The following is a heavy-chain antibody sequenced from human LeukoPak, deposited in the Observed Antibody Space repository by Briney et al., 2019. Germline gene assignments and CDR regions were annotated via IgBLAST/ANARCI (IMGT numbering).Heavy chain of an antibody. D-gene: IGHD2-2*01. CDR2: INHSGST. CDR1: GGSFSGYY. CDR3: ARRAVVPAAVSYFDN. Sequence: SSETLSLTCAVYGGSFSGYYWSWIRQPPGKGLEWIGEINHSGSTNYNPSLKSRVTISVDTSKNQFSLRLASVTAADTAVYYCARRAVVPAAVSYFDNWGQGTLVTVSS. V-gene: IGHV4-34*01. J-gene: IGHJ4*02.